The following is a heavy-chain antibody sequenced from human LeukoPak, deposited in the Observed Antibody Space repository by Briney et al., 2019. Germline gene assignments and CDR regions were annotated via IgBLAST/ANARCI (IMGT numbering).Heavy chain of an antibody. D-gene: IGHD5-18*01. J-gene: IGHJ4*02. CDR1: GGSISSGSYY. CDR3: ARDRSGYSYGYFDY. Sequence: RASETLSLTCTVSGGSISSGSYYWSWIRQPAGKGLEWIGRIYTSGSTNYNPSLKSRVTISVDTSKNQFSLELSSVTAADTAVYYCARDRSGYSYGYFDYWGQGTLVTVSS. CDR2: IYTSGST. V-gene: IGHV4-61*02.